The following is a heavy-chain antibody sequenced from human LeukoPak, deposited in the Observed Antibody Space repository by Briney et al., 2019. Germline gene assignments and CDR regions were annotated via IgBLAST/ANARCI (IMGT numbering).Heavy chain of an antibody. CDR3: ARSTVTPNWYFDL. V-gene: IGHV4-30-2*02. CDR1: GGSISSGGYS. J-gene: IGHJ2*01. D-gene: IGHD4-17*01. CDR2: IYHSGST. Sequence: SQTLSLTCAVSGGSISSGGYSWSWIRQPPGKGLEWIGYIYHSGSTNYNPSLKSRVTISVDKSKNQFSLKLSSVTAADTAVYYCARSTVTPNWYFDLWGRGTLVTVSS.